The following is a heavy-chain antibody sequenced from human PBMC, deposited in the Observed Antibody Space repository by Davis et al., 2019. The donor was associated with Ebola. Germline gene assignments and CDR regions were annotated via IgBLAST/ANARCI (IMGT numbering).Heavy chain of an antibody. V-gene: IGHV5-51*01. J-gene: IGHJ5*02. CDR2: IYPGDSDT. CDR3: ARRGCGGDCYSRGDWFDP. CDR1: GYSFTNYW. D-gene: IGHD2-21*02. Sequence: GESLKISCAASGYSFTNYWIVWVRQLPGKGLEYMGIIYPGDSDTRYSPSFQGQVTISADKFISTAYLQWSSLKASDTAMYYCARRGCGGDCYSRGDWFDPWGQGTLVTVSS.